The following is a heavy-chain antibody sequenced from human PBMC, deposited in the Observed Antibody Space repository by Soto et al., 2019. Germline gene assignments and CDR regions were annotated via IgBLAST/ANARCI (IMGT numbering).Heavy chain of an antibody. CDR1: GFTFDDYA. V-gene: IGHV3-9*01. CDR3: AKEAGLVRFFDWLSNGLDV. Sequence: EVQLVESGGDLVQPGRYLRLSCAASGFTFDDYAMHWVRQAPGKGLEWVSGISWNSGNKGYADSVKGRFTISRDNAKNFLYLEMNSLRAEDTALYYCAKEAGLVRFFDWLSNGLDVWGEGTAVTVSP. D-gene: IGHD3-9*01. J-gene: IGHJ6*04. CDR2: ISWNSGNK.